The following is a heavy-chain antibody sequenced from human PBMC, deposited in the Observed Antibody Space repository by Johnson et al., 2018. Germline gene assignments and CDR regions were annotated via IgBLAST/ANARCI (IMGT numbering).Heavy chain of an antibody. V-gene: IGHV3-74*01. CDR2: INSDGSST. D-gene: IGHD3-10*01. Sequence: VQLVESGGGLVQPGGSLRLSCAASGFTFSSYWMHWVRQAPGKGLVWVSRINSDGSSTSYADSVKGRFTIARDNAKNTLYLQMNSLRAEGTAVYYCARDQVTMVRGVNSDYYYYYYMDVWGKGTTVTVSS. J-gene: IGHJ6*03. CDR3: ARDQVTMVRGVNSDYYYYYYMDV. CDR1: GFTFSSYW.